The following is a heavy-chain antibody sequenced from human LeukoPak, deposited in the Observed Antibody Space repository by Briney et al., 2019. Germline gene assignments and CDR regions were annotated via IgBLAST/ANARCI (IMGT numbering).Heavy chain of an antibody. CDR2: INPNSGGT. Sequence: ASVKVSCKASGYTFTGYYMHWVRQAPGQGLEWMGWINPNSGGTNYAQKFQGRVTMTRDTSISTAYMELSRLRSDDTAVYYCARGPRYISGRYAESFSIDYWGQGTLVTVSS. J-gene: IGHJ4*02. CDR1: GYTFTGYY. D-gene: IGHD6-19*01. V-gene: IGHV1-2*02. CDR3: ARGPRYISGRYAESFSIDY.